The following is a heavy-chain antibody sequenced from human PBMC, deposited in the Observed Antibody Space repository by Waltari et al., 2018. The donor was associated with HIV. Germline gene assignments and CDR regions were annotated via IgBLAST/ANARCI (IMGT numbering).Heavy chain of an antibody. J-gene: IGHJ6*02. CDR1: GFTFSNYG. CDR3: VKEHQYSHSWYSYYGMDV. CDR2: ISGSGGST. Sequence: EVQVLESGGALVQPGGSLRLSCAAYGFTFSNYGLSWVRQAPGKGLEWVSTISGSGGSTYYADSVKGRFTVSRDNSKNTLYLQMNSLRAEDTAVYFCVKEHQYSHSWYSYYGMDVWGQGTTVTVSS. V-gene: IGHV3-23*01. D-gene: IGHD6-13*01.